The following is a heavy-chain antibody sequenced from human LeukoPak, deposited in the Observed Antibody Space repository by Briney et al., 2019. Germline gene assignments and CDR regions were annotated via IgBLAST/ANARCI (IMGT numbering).Heavy chain of an antibody. CDR1: GVTFSRYG. D-gene: IGHD2-2*01. V-gene: IGHV3-30*18. CDR3: AKDQQVGAAAYYFDS. J-gene: IGHJ4*02. CDR2: IANDGKDK. Sequence: HPGGSLRLSCAASGVTFSRYGLHWVRQAPGKGLEWVTVIANDGKDKKYADSVKGRFTISRDNSKSTLYLQMNSLRAEDTGVYYCAKDQQVGAAAYYFDSWGQGTLVTVSS.